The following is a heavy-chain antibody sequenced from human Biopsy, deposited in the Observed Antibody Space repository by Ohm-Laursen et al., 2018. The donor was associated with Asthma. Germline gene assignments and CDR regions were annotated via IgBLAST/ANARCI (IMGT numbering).Heavy chain of an antibody. CDR1: GGTFNTYV. Sequence: SSVKVSCKTLGGTFNTYVIGWVRQAPGQGLEWMGGINSVFGTTTYPQKFQDRVMITADDSTSTVYMELSSLRSEDTAVYYCARKAGSCISRTCYSLDFWGQGTLVTVSS. CDR2: INSVFGTT. D-gene: IGHD2-2*01. V-gene: IGHV1-69*01. J-gene: IGHJ4*02. CDR3: ARKAGSCISRTCYSLDF.